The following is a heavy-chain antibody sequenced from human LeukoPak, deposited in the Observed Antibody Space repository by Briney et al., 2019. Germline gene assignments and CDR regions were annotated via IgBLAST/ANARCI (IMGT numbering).Heavy chain of an antibody. CDR1: GYTFTSYA. Sequence: ASVKVSCKAFGYTFTSYAMHWVRQAPGQGLEWMGWITPGGGTNYPQKFQGRVAITWDTSITTAYMDLSRLTSDDTAVYYCARDRYGDGFAHFDYWGQGALVTVSS. V-gene: IGHV1-2*02. CDR3: ARDRYGDGFAHFDY. D-gene: IGHD5-24*01. J-gene: IGHJ4*02. CDR2: ITPGGGT.